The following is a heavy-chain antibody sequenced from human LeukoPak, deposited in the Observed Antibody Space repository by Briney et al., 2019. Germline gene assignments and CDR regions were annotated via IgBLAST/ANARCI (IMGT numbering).Heavy chain of an antibody. CDR2: IIPIFGTA. D-gene: IGHD1-1*01. V-gene: IGHV1-69*13. CDR3: ASNWNDRGRYYYGMDV. J-gene: IGHJ6*02. Sequence: GASVKVSCKASGGTFSSYAIGWVRQAPGQGLEWMGGIIPIFGTANYAQKFQGRVTITADESTSTAYMELSSLRSEDTAVYYCASNWNDRGRYYYGMDVWGQGTTVTVSS. CDR1: GGTFSSYA.